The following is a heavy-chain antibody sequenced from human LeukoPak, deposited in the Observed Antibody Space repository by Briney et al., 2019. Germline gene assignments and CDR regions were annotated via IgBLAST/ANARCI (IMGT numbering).Heavy chain of an antibody. Sequence: PSETLSLTCTVSGGSISSSSYYWGWMRQPPGKGLEWIGSIYYSGSTYYNPTLKSRVTISVDTSKSQFSLKLSSVTAADTAMYYCASLPRYCSGGTCRDTFDIWGQGTMVTVSS. CDR2: IYYSGST. D-gene: IGHD2-15*01. V-gene: IGHV4-39*01. CDR1: GGSISSSSYY. J-gene: IGHJ3*02. CDR3: ASLPRYCSGGTCRDTFDI.